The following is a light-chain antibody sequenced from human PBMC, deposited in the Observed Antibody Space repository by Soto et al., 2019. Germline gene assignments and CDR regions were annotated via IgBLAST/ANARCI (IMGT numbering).Light chain of an antibody. CDR1: QGVRSD. Sequence: EIAMTQSPDTLSLSPGDRATLSCRASQGVRSDLAWYLQKPDQAPRPLIYGASSRATGIQDRFSGSGSGTDFTLTISRLEPEDFAVYYCQQYGISPRTSGQGTKWIS. J-gene: IGKJ1*01. V-gene: IGKV3-20*01. CDR3: QQYGISPRT. CDR2: GAS.